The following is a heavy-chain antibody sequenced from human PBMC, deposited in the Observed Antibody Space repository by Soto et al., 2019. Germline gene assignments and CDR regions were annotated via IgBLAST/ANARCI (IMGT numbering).Heavy chain of an antibody. CDR2: ISTYTGRT. CDR1: GYTFSDNG. CDR3: AREGTSAPNGNKPMDV. J-gene: IGHJ6*02. Sequence: ASVKVSCKASGYTFSDNGISWVRQAPGQGLEWMGWISTYTGRTNYAQKFQGRVTLTTDTSTSTAYMNLRSLRPDDTAVYFCAREGTSAPNGNKPMDVWGQGTTVTVS. V-gene: IGHV1-18*04. D-gene: IGHD6-6*01.